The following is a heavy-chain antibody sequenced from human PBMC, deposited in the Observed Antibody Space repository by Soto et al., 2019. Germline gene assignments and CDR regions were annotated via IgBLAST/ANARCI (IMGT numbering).Heavy chain of an antibody. D-gene: IGHD5-18*01. CDR3: AMKQDVDTAMVIINGMDV. CDR1: GYTFTSYY. Sequence: ASVKVSCKASGYTFTSYYMHWVRQAPGQGLEWMGIINPSGGSTSYAQKFQGRVTMTRDTSTSTVYMEQSSLRSEDTAVYYCAMKQDVDTAMVIINGMDVWGQGTTVTVS. J-gene: IGHJ6*02. V-gene: IGHV1-46*01. CDR2: INPSGGST.